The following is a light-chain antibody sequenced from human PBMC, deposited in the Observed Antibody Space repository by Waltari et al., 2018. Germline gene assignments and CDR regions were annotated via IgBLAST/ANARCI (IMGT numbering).Light chain of an antibody. V-gene: IGKV1-5*03. CDR2: KAS. J-gene: IGKJ1*01. CDR1: QSVSNW. CDR3: QQYNSYPWT. Sequence: DIQMTQSPSTLSASVGDRVTITCRASQSVSNWLAWYQQKPGKAPNLLIYKASSLEGGVPSWFSGSGSGTEFTLTISSLQPDDSATYYCQQYNSYPWTFGQGTKVEIK.